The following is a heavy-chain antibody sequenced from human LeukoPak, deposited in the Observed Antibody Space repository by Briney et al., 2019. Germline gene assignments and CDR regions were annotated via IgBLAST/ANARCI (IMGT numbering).Heavy chain of an antibody. CDR3: AIHVSVSALRLPVANSINI. J-gene: IGHJ3*02. CDR2: MYDSGST. D-gene: IGHD4-17*01. Sequence: SETLSLTCSVSGGPISSYYWSWIRQPPGKGLEWIGYMYDSGSTNYNPSLKSRVTISVDTSKNQFSLKLSSVTAADTAVYYCAIHVSVSALRLPVANSINIWGQGTMVTVSS. V-gene: IGHV4-59*08. CDR1: GGPISSYY.